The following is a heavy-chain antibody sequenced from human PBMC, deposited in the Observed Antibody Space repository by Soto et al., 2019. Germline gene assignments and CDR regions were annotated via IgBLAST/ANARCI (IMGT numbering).Heavy chain of an antibody. CDR2: VSASGLNT. D-gene: IGHD3-22*01. J-gene: IGHJ4*02. CDR3: AKNPGYYYDSTGYHFDY. Sequence: GGSLRLSCAASGFPFSTYAMAWVRQAPGKGLEWVSGVSASGLNTDYADPVKGRFYISRDNSKNTVSLHMNSLRAEDTAVYYCAKNPGYYYDSTGYHFDYWGQGTLVTVSS. V-gene: IGHV3-23*01. CDR1: GFPFSTYA.